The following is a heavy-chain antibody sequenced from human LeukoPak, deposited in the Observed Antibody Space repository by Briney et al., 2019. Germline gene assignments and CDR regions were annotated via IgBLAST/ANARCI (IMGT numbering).Heavy chain of an antibody. CDR2: IYHSGST. D-gene: IGHD2-15*01. CDR1: GGSISSGGYY. J-gene: IGHJ5*02. V-gene: IGHV4-30-2*01. Sequence: KSSETLSLTCTVSGGSISSGGYYWSWIRQPPGKGLEWIGYIYHSGSTYYNPSLKSRVTISVDRSKNQFSLKLSSVTAADTAVYYCARGYCSGGSCGYNWFDPWGQGTLVTVSS. CDR3: ARGYCSGGSCGYNWFDP.